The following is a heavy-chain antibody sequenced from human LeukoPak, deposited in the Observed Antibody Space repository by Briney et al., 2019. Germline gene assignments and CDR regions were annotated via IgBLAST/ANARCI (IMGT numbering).Heavy chain of an antibody. D-gene: IGHD3-22*01. V-gene: IGHV4-59*01. CDR3: ARGRWYYDNSGYREQYFDY. CDR2: IFYSGST. Sequence: PSETLSLTCTDSGGSTTISSGCSSRPTPGKGLEWGGYIFYSGSTNYKPSLKSRVTISVETSKIHCSLKLSPVSAADTAVYYGARGRWYYDNSGYREQYFDYWGQGTLVTVSS. J-gene: IGHJ4*02. CDR1: GGSTTISS.